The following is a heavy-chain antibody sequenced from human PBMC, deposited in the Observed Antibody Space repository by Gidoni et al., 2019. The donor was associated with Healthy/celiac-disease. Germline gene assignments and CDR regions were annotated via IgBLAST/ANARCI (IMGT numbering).Heavy chain of an antibody. J-gene: IGHJ5*02. D-gene: IGHD3-10*01. V-gene: IGHV4-39*01. CDR2: IYYSGST. Sequence: QLQLQESGPGLVKPSETLSITCTVSGGSISSSSYYWGWIRQPPGKGLEWIGSIYYSGSTYYNPSLKSRVTISVDTSKNQFSLKLSSVTAADTAVYYCARGPRLWFGELLSGGWFDPWAREPWSPSPQ. CDR3: ARGPRLWFGELLSGGWFDP. CDR1: GGSISSSSYY.